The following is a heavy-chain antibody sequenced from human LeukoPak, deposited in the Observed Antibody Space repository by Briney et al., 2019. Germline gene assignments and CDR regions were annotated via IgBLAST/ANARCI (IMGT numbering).Heavy chain of an antibody. CDR3: ARDDTTVTTLSNYYYMDV. Sequence: PSETLSLTCNVSGGSISSHHWSWIRQPAGKGLEWIGHIYSSGSTIYNPSLKSRVTISVDKSKNQFSLKLSSVTAADTAVYYCARDDTTVTTLSNYYYMDVWGKGTTVTVSS. J-gene: IGHJ6*03. CDR1: GGSISSHH. V-gene: IGHV4-4*07. D-gene: IGHD4-17*01. CDR2: IYSSGST.